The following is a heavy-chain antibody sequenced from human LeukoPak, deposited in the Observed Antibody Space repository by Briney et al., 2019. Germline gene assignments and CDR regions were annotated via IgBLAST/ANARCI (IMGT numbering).Heavy chain of an antibody. CDR3: ARAGAMVRVFDP. V-gene: IGHV4-61*02. J-gene: IGHJ5*02. Sequence: SETLSLTCTASGGSISSGNYFWSWIRQPAGKGLEWIGRIYTSGSTNYNPSLKSRVTISVDTSKNQFSLKLSSVTAADTAVYYCARAGAMVRVFDPWGQGTLVTVSS. D-gene: IGHD3-10*01. CDR2: IYTSGST. CDR1: GGSISSGNYF.